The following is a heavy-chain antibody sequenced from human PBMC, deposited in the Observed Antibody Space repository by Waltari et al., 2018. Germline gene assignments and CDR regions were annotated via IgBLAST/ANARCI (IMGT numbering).Heavy chain of an antibody. V-gene: IGHV3-21*01. CDR1: GFSFSSYS. D-gene: IGHD7-27*01. CDR2: ISSSTTYI. CDR3: VSGGWGFYFDY. Sequence: EVQLVESGGGLVKPGGSLRLSCGASGFSFSSYSMNWVRQAPGKGLDWVSSISSSTTYIHYADAVKGRFTSSRDNAKNSLYLQMNSLRVEDTAVYYCVSGGWGFYFDYWGQGTVVTVSS. J-gene: IGHJ4*02.